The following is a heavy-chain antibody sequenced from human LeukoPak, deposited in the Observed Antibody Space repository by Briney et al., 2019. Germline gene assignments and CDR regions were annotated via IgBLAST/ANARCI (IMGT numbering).Heavy chain of an antibody. V-gene: IGHV3-74*01. D-gene: IGHD5-24*01. CDR1: GFTFSSYW. CDR2: INSDGSST. CDR3: ARDRRDGDKWP. J-gene: IGHJ5*02. Sequence: GGSLRRSCAASGFTFSSYWMHWVRKAPGQGLMWVSRINSDGSSTAYADSVRGRFTISRDNARNTLDLQRNNLRAEDTAVYYCARDRRDGDKWPWGQGALVTVSS.